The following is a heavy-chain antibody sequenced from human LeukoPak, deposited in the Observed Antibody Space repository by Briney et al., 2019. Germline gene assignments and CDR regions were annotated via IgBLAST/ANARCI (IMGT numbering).Heavy chain of an antibody. CDR2: IASDGSST. CDR1: GFTFSNYY. J-gene: IGHJ4*02. Sequence: GGSLRLSCAASGFTFSNYYMHWVRQAPGKGLVWVSRIASDGSSTTYADSVKGRFSISRDNAKNTLYLQMNSLRVEDTAVYYCARGRPHGNDYWGQGTLVTVSS. D-gene: IGHD4-23*01. CDR3: ARGRPHGNDY. V-gene: IGHV3-74*01.